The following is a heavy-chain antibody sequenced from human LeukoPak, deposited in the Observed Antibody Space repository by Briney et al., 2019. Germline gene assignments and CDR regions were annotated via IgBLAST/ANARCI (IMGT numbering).Heavy chain of an antibody. V-gene: IGHV3-30*18. CDR1: GFTFSSYG. D-gene: IGHD5-18*01. CDR2: ISYDGSNK. J-gene: IGHJ4*02. CDR3: AKGNTAKVDFDY. Sequence: GGSLRLSCAASGFTFSSYGMHWVRQAPGKGLEWVAVISYDGSNKYYADSVKGRFTISRDNSKNTLYLQMNSLRAEDTAVYYCAKGNTAKVDFDYWGQGTLVTVSS.